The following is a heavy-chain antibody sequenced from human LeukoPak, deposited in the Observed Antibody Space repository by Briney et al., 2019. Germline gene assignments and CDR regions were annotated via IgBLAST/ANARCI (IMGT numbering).Heavy chain of an antibody. V-gene: IGHV3-21*01. J-gene: IGHJ4*02. CDR3: ARDLTPGIAPRTPFDY. Sequence: GGSLRLSCAASGFTFSSYSMNWVRQAPGKGLEWVSSISSSSSYIYYADSVKGRFTISRDNAKNSLYLQMNSLRAEDTAVYYCARDLTPGIAPRTPFDYWGQGTLVTVSS. CDR1: GFTFSSYS. CDR2: ISSSSSYI. D-gene: IGHD6-13*01.